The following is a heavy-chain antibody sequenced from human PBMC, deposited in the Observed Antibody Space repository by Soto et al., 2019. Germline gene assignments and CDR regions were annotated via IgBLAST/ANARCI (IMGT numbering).Heavy chain of an antibody. CDR3: ARMHCSSTSCYAEYFQH. D-gene: IGHD2-2*01. V-gene: IGHV5-51*01. CDR2: IYPGDSDT. Sequence: GESLKISCKGSGYSFTSYWIGWVRQMPGKGLEWMGIIYPGDSDTRYSPSFQGQVTISADKSISTAYLQWSSLKASETAMYYCARMHCSSTSCYAEYFQHWGQGTLVTVSS. J-gene: IGHJ1*01. CDR1: GYSFTSYW.